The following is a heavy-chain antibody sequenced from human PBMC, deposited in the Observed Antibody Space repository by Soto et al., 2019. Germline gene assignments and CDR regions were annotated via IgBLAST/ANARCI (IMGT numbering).Heavy chain of an antibody. V-gene: IGHV4-31*03. J-gene: IGHJ4*02. CDR1: GGSISSGGYY. CDR3: ARAPRKRSSSSWYGYFDY. D-gene: IGHD6-13*01. CDR2: IYYSGST. Sequence: SETLSLTCTVSGGSISSGGYYWSWIRQHPGKGLEWIGYIYYSGSTYYNPSLKSRVTISVDTSKNQFSLKLSSVTAADTAVYYCARAPRKRSSSSWYGYFDYWGQGTLVTVSS.